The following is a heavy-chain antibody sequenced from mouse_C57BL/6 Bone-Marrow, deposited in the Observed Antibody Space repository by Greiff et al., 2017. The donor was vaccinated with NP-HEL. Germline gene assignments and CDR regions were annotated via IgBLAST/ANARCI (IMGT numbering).Heavy chain of an antibody. Sequence: VQLQQSGPELVKPGASVKISCKASGYSFTDYNMNWVKQSNGKSLEWIGVINPNYGTTSYNQKFKGKATLTVDQSPSTAYMQLNSLTSEDSAVYYCARRRQLSPYYAMDYWGQGTSVTVSS. J-gene: IGHJ4*01. CDR1: GYSFTDYN. D-gene: IGHD3-2*02. CDR3: ARRRQLSPYYAMDY. CDR2: INPNYGTT. V-gene: IGHV1-39*01.